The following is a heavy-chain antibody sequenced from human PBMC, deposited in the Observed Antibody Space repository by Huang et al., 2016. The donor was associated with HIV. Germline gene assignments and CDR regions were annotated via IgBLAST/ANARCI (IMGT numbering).Heavy chain of an antibody. V-gene: IGHV3-7*01. D-gene: IGHD2-2*01. CDR1: GFNFKNYW. J-gene: IGHJ3*02. CDR3: ATNLQIVVVPPDMGYDAFDM. CDR2: RRGDGSEE. Sequence: PGGSVTITCEVSGFNFKNYWMNWVRQGPGKGLEWVANRRGDGSEENYVDSMKGRFTIYRDNAKNLLYLQMKSLRAEDTSVYYCATNLQIVVVPPDMGYDAFDMWGQGTMVTVSS.